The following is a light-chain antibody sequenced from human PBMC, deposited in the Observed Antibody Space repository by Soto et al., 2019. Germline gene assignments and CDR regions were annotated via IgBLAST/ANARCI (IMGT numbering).Light chain of an antibody. J-gene: IGKJ5*01. CDR2: QTS. Sequence: EIVLTQSPATLSLSPGDRVTLSCRASQYINTRLAWYQHRPGQAPRLLIYQTSLRAAGIPARFSGSGSGTEFTLTISSLEPEDSAVYYCQQRHMWPITFGQGTRLEI. V-gene: IGKV3-11*01. CDR3: QQRHMWPIT. CDR1: QYINTR.